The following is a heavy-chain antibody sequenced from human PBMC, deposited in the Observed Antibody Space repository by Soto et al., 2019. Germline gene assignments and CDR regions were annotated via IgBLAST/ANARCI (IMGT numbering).Heavy chain of an antibody. V-gene: IGHV4-59*01. J-gene: IGHJ6*02. CDR3: ARARITMVREVIKYNMDV. D-gene: IGHD3-10*01. Sequence: SETLSLTCTVSGGSISSYYWSWIRRPPGKGLEWIGYIYNSGSTHSNPSLQSRVTISVDTSKNQLSLKLSSVTAADTGIYYCARARITMVREVIKYNMDVWGQGTTVTVSS. CDR1: GGSISSYY. CDR2: IYNSGST.